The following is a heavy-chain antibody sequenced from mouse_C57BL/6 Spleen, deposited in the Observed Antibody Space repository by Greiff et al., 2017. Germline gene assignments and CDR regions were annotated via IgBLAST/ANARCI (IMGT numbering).Heavy chain of an antibody. D-gene: IGHD2-4*01. CDR3: ARSRGDYDPAWFAY. Sequence: QVQLQQPGAELVRPGSSVKLSCKASGYTFTSYWMDWVKQRPGQGLEWIGNIYPSDSEPHYNQKFKDKATLTVDKSSSTAYIQLSSLTSEDSAVYYCARSRGDYDPAWFAYWGQGTLVTVSA. J-gene: IGHJ3*01. CDR1: GYTFTSYW. CDR2: IYPSDSEP. V-gene: IGHV1-61*01.